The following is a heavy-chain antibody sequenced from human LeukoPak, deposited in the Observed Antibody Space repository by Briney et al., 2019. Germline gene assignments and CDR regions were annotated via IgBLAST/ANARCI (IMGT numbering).Heavy chain of an antibody. J-gene: IGHJ4*02. CDR1: GFTFSDYY. D-gene: IGHD6-6*01. CDR2: ISSSGSTI. CDR3: ARAYSSSSFFDY. V-gene: IGHV3-11*04. Sequence: GGALRLSCAASGFTFSDYYMSWIRQAPGKGLEWVSYISSSGSTIYYADSVKGRFTISRDNAKNSLYLQMNSLRAEDTAVYYCARAYSSSSFFDYWGQGTLVTVSS.